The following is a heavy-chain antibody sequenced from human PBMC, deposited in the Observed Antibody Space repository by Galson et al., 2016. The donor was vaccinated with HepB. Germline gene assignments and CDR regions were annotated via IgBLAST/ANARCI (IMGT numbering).Heavy chain of an antibody. CDR1: GCTFVSYW. CDR3: ARALTGSYDFWGASYNYYAMDV. D-gene: IGHD3-3*01. Sequence: QSGAAVKKPGESLSLSCKSSGCTFVSYWIGCVRQMSAQGLEWMGMIYRVDFDTTYTPSFQGQLTISADKSISTAYLQWSSLTASDTAMYYFARALTGSYDFWGASYNYYAMDVWGQGTMVTVS. J-gene: IGHJ6*02. CDR2: IYRVDFDT. V-gene: IGHV5-51*01.